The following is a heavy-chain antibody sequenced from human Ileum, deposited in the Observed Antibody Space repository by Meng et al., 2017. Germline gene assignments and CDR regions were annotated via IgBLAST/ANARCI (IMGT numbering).Heavy chain of an antibody. CDR2: IYQVGST. D-gene: IGHD2/OR15-2a*01. V-gene: IGHV4-30-2*01. CDR1: GGSISSSAYS. CDR3: ASSTSGPELNY. J-gene: IGHJ4*02. Sequence: HLQLQESGSGLVTSSQTLSLTCTVSGGSISSSAYSWTWIRPPPGKGLEWIGYIYQVGSTNYNPSLKSRVTIFVDTSKNQFSLKLTSVTAADTAVYYCASSTSGPELNYWGQGTLVTVSS.